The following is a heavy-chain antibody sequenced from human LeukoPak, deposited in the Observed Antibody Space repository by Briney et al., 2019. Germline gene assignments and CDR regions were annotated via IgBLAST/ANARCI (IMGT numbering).Heavy chain of an antibody. CDR2: ISGSGGST. J-gene: IGHJ3*02. Sequence: GGSLRLSCAGSGYTFSGFEMNWVRQAPGKGLEWVSAISGSGGSTYYADSVKGRFTISRDNSKNTLYLQMNSLRAEDTAVYYCAKGPLYCGGDCRSAFDIWGQGTMVTVSS. V-gene: IGHV3-23*01. CDR3: AKGPLYCGGDCRSAFDI. D-gene: IGHD2-21*02. CDR1: GYTFSGFE.